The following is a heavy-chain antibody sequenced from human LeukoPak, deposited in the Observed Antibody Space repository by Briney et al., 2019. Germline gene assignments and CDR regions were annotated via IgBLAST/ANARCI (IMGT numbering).Heavy chain of an antibody. D-gene: IGHD2-21*01. CDR3: ARVVVAWSRAYYFDY. J-gene: IGHJ4*02. CDR2: IYYSGST. Sequence: SETLSLTCTVSGGSISSGGYYWSWSRQHPGKGLEWLGYIYYSGSTYYNPSLKSRVTISVDTSKNQFSLKLSSVTAADTAVYYCARVVVAWSRAYYFDYWGQGTLVTVSS. V-gene: IGHV4-30-4*08. CDR1: GGSISSGGYY.